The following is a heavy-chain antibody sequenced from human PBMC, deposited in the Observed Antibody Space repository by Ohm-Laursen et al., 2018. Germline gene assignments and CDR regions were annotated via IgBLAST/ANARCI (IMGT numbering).Heavy chain of an antibody. Sequence: GSLRLSCAASGFTFSSYSMNWVRQAPRKGLEWVSSISSSSSYIYYADSVKGRFTISRDNAKNSLYLQMNSLRAEDTAVYYCAREGHYYDSSGYFDYWGQGTLVTVSS. CDR1: GFTFSSYS. CDR2: ISSSSSYI. D-gene: IGHD3-22*01. J-gene: IGHJ4*02. CDR3: AREGHYYDSSGYFDY. V-gene: IGHV3-21*04.